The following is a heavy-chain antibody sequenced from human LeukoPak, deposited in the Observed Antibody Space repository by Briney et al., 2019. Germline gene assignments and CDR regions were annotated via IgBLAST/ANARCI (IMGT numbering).Heavy chain of an antibody. CDR3: ARDSGGSCYDY. J-gene: IGHJ4*02. Sequence: SETLSLTCTVSGGSISSYYWSWIRQPPGKGLEWIGYIYYSGSTNYNPSLKSRVTISVDTSKNQFSLKLSSVTAADTAVYYCARDSGGSCYDYWGQGTLVTVSS. D-gene: IGHD2-15*01. CDR1: GGSISSYY. V-gene: IGHV4-59*12. CDR2: IYYSGST.